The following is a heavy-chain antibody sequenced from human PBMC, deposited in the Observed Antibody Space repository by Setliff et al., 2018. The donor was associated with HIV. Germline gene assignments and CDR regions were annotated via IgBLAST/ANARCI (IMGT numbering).Heavy chain of an antibody. CDR2: IIPKSGYT. CDR3: ARDKSDIVGEVWLDP. CDR1: GDTFNNYA. D-gene: IGHD2-21*01. V-gene: IGHV1-8*02. J-gene: IGHJ5*02. Sequence: ASVKVSCKASGDTFNNYAINWVRQAPGQGLEWVGGIIPKSGYTDYAQKFQGRVTMTRNTSINTVYMELSSLKSEDTAVYYCARDKSDIVGEVWLDPWGQGTLVTVSS.